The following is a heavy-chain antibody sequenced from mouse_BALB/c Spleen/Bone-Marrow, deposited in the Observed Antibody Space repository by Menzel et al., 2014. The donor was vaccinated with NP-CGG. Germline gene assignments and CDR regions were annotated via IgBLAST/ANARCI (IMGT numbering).Heavy chain of an antibody. J-gene: IGHJ3*01. CDR1: GFNIKDTY. Sequence: VQLQQSGAELVKPGASVKLSCTASGFNIKDTYMHWVKQRPEQGLEWIGRIDPANGNTKYDPTFPGKATITADTSSNTAHLQLSSLTSEDTAVYYCAMYYYGSSLFAYWGQGTLVTVSA. V-gene: IGHV14-3*02. D-gene: IGHD1-1*01. CDR3: AMYYYGSSLFAY. CDR2: IDPANGNT.